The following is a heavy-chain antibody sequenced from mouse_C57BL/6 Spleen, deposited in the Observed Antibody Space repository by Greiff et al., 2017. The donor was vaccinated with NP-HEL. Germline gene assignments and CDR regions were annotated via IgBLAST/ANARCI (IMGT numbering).Heavy chain of an antibody. V-gene: IGHV14-1*01. CDR1: GFNIKDYY. Sequence: EVQLQQSGAELVRSGASVKLSCTASGFNIKDYYMHWVKQRPEQGLECIGRIDPDDGDTEYAPKFQGKATMTADTSSNPAYLQRSSLTSEDTAVYYCEAYYSTCFYYWGQGATLKVSS. D-gene: IGHD2-5*01. CDR2: IDPDDGDT. J-gene: IGHJ2*01. CDR3: EAYYSTCFYY.